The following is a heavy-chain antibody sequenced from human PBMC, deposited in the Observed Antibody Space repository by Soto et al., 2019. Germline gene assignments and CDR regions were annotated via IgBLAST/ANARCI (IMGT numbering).Heavy chain of an antibody. Sequence: PGGSLRLSCAASGFTFSSYWMSWVRQAPGKGLEWVANIKQDGSEKYYVDSVKGRFTISRDNAKYSLYLQMNSLRAEDTAVYYCARRGYSYGYDGHHFDYWGQGTLVTVSS. D-gene: IGHD5-18*01. V-gene: IGHV3-7*01. CDR2: IKQDGSEK. J-gene: IGHJ4*02. CDR1: GFTFSSYW. CDR3: ARRGYSYGYDGHHFDY.